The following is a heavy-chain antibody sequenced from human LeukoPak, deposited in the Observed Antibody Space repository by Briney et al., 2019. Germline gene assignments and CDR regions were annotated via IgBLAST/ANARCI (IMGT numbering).Heavy chain of an antibody. CDR2: IYPGDSDT. CDR1: GYSIFSCW. Sequence: GESLKISCQGAGYSIFSCWNSWVRQMPGKGLEWMGIIYPGDSDTRYSPSFQGQVTISADKSINTAYLQWSSLKASDTAIYYCARRHTSLPCHYWRQEPLVTVSS. CDR3: ARRHTSLPCHY. D-gene: IGHD2/OR15-2a*01. V-gene: IGHV5-51*01. J-gene: IGHJ4*02.